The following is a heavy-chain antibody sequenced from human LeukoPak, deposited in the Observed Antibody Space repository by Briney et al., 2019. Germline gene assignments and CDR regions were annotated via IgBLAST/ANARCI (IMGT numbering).Heavy chain of an antibody. Sequence: KPSETLSLTCTVSGGSISTYYWSWIRQPPGKGLEWIAYIYYSGSTNYNPSLKSRVTISLDTSKNQFSLKLSSVTAADTAVYYCARSYSSSSHYYFDYWGQGTLVIVSS. V-gene: IGHV4-59*08. D-gene: IGHD6-6*01. CDR1: GGSISTYY. CDR3: ARSYSSSSHYYFDY. CDR2: IYYSGST. J-gene: IGHJ4*02.